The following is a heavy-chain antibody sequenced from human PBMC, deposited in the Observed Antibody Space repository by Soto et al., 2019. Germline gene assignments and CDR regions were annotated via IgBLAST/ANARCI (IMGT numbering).Heavy chain of an antibody. CDR1: GFTFSSYA. Sequence: QVQLVESGGGVVQPGRSLRLSCAASGFTFSSYAMHWVRQAPGKGLEWVAVISYDGSNKYYADSVKGRFTISRNNSKNKLYLQMNSLRAEDTAVYYCAIRTSSGYCTKESGGAFDIWGQGTMVTVSS. CDR3: AIRTSSGYCTKESGGAFDI. D-gene: IGHD2-8*01. CDR2: ISYDGSNK. V-gene: IGHV3-30-3*01. J-gene: IGHJ3*02.